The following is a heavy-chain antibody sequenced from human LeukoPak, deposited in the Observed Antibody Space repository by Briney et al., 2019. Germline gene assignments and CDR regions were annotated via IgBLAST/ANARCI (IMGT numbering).Heavy chain of an antibody. J-gene: IGHJ4*02. Sequence: ASVKVSCKASGGTFSSYAISWARQAPGQGLEWMGRIIPIFGTANYAQKFQGRVTITTDESTSTAYMELSSLRSEDTAVYYCARDLGGYSYGTDYWGQGTLVTVSS. CDR2: IIPIFGTA. CDR1: GGTFSSYA. D-gene: IGHD5-18*01. V-gene: IGHV1-69*05. CDR3: ARDLGGYSYGTDY.